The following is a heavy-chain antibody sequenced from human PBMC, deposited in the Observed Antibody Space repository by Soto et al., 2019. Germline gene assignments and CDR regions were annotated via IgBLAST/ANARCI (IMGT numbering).Heavy chain of an antibody. D-gene: IGHD2-2*01. V-gene: IGHV5-10-1*01. J-gene: IGHJ6*02. Sequence: GGSLKISCKGSGYSFTSYWISWVRQMPGKGLEWMGRIDPSDSYTNYSPSFQGHVTISADKSISTAYLQWSSLKASDTAMYYCARLGCSSTSCYAYYYYGMDVWGQGTTVTVSS. CDR3: ARLGCSSTSCYAYYYYGMDV. CDR1: GYSFTSYW. CDR2: IDPSDSYT.